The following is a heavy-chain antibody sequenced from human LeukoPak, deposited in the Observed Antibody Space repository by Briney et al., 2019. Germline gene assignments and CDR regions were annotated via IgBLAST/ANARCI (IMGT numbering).Heavy chain of an antibody. J-gene: IGHJ2*01. D-gene: IGHD6-13*01. CDR3: AKSLGPSSSWSYWYFDL. Sequence: GASVKVSCKASGYTFTNYGITWVRQAPGQGLEWMGWINANNGNTNYAQNFQGRVTMTTDTSTNTTYMELRSLRSDDTAVYYCAKSLGPSSSWSYWYFDLWGRGTLVAVSS. V-gene: IGHV1-18*01. CDR2: INANNGNT. CDR1: GYTFTNYG.